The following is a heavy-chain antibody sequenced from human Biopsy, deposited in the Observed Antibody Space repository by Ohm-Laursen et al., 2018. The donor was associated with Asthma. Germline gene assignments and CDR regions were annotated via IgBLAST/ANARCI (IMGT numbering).Heavy chain of an antibody. D-gene: IGHD1-26*01. CDR2: IRPHTGDT. J-gene: IGHJ4*02. CDR3: ARGGSYSSRRYYFDY. CDR1: GYTFTTTVYG. Sequence: ASVKVSCKASGYTFTTTVYGISWVRQAPGQGLEWMGWIRPHTGDTNYAQMLRGRVTMTTDTSTSTAYMELRGLRSDDTAVYYCARGGSYSSRRYYFDYWGQGTLVTVSS. V-gene: IGHV1-18*01.